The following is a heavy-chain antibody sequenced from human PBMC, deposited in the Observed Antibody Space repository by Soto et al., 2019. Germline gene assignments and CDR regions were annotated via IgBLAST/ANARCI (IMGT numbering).Heavy chain of an antibody. V-gene: IGHV3-30-3*01. CDR2: ISYDGSIK. D-gene: IGHD3-16*01. Sequence: GGSLRLSCAASGFTFSNYSIRWVRQAPGKGLEWVAVISYDGSIKYYADSVKGRFTLSRDNSKNMLYLRMNSLRTEDTAVYYCARSPGGDMNTILDYFDYWGQGTLVTVSS. CDR1: GFTFSNYS. J-gene: IGHJ4*02. CDR3: ARSPGGDMNTILDYFDY.